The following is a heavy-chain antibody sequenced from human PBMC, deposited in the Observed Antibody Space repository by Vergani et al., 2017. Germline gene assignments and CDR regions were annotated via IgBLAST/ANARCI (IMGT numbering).Heavy chain of an antibody. CDR2: ISSSSSYI. D-gene: IGHD2-15*01. CDR1: GFTFRRYS. V-gene: IGHV3-21*01. Sequence: EVQLVESGGGLVKPGGSLRLSCAASGFTFRRYSMNWVRQPPGNGLEWVSSISSSSSYIYYADSVKGRFTISRDNAKNSLYLQMNSLRAEDTAVYYCARDLPLGIVVVVEGPYYYGMDVWGQGTTVTVSS. CDR3: ARDLPLGIVVVVEGPYYYGMDV. J-gene: IGHJ6*02.